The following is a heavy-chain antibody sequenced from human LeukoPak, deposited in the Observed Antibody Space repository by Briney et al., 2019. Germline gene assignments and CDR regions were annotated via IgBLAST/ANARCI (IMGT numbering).Heavy chain of an antibody. Sequence: ASVKVSFTVSGYTLTELSMHWVRQAPGKGLEWMGGFDPEDGETIYAQKFQGRVTMTEDTSTDTAYMELSSLRSEDTAVYYCHAYYYGSGIDDDYWGQRTLVTVSS. CDR3: HAYYYGSGIDDDY. D-gene: IGHD3-10*01. V-gene: IGHV1-24*01. J-gene: IGHJ4*02. CDR1: GYTLTELS. CDR2: FDPEDGET.